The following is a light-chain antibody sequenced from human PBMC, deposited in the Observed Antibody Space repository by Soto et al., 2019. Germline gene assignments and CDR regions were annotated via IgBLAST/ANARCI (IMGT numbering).Light chain of an antibody. V-gene: IGKV3-15*01. J-gene: IGKJ4*01. CDR3: QQSNKWPLT. CDR1: QSVSSN. CDR2: GTS. Sequence: EIVMTQSPATLSESPGERATLSCRASQSVSSNLAWYQQKRGHAPRLLIYGTSTRATGIPARFSGSGSGTEFTLTISSLQSEDFAVYYCQQSNKWPLTFGGGTKVEIK.